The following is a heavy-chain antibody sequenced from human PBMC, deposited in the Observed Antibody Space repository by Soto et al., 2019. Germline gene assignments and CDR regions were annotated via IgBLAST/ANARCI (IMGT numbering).Heavy chain of an antibody. D-gene: IGHD3-3*02. CDR3: AKVLYIFGVVTAGVMDV. CDR1: GFTFSSYG. J-gene: IGHJ6*02. Sequence: QVQLVESGGGVVQPGRSLRLSCAASGFTFSSYGMHWVRQAPGKGLEWVAVISYDGSNKYYADSVKGRFTISRDNSKNTLYLQMNSLRAEDTAVYYCAKVLYIFGVVTAGVMDVWGQGTTVTVYS. V-gene: IGHV3-30*18. CDR2: ISYDGSNK.